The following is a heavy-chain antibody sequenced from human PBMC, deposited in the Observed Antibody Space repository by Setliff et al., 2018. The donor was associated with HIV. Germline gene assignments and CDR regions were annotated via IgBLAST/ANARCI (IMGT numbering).Heavy chain of an antibody. D-gene: IGHD6-19*01. CDR3: SRWVYNSAWSLDY. CDR1: GGSVNSGNYH. V-gene: IGHV4-61*09. J-gene: IGHJ4*02. Sequence: SETLSLTCSVSGGSVNSGNYHWAWIRQPAGKGLEWIGHIYTSGSPHYKSSLTSRLTISLDTSRNQFSLKLTAVNAADSATYYCSRWVYNSAWSLDYWGQGTLVTVSS. CDR2: IYTSGSP.